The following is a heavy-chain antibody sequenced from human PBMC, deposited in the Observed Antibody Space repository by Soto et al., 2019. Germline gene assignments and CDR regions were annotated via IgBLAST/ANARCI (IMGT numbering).Heavy chain of an antibody. CDR1: GGTFSSYA. CDR2: IIPIFGTA. D-gene: IGHD4-4*01. CDR3: ARGDWGGTMTTVILNWFDP. Sequence: SVKVSCKASGGTFSSYAISWVRQAPGQGLEWMGGIIPIFGTANYAQKFQGRVTITADESTSTAYMELSSLRSEDTAVYYCARGDWGGTMTTVILNWFDPWGQGTLVTVSS. J-gene: IGHJ5*02. V-gene: IGHV1-69*13.